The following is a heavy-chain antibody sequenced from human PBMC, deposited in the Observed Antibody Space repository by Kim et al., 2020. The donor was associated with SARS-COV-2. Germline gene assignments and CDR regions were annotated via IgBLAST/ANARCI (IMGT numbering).Heavy chain of an antibody. J-gene: IGHJ2*01. V-gene: IGHV3-15*01. CDR2: IKSKTDGETT. Sequence: GGSLRLSCAASGFAFSRAWMRWVRQAPGKGLEWVGQIKSKTDGETTDYAEPVKGRFTISRDDSKNMLYLQMNSLKTEDTAVYYCTTEWGLSGGTRTGYFDLWGRGTLVTVSP. CDR3: TTEWGLSGGTRTGYFDL. CDR1: GFAFSRAW. D-gene: IGHD2-15*01.